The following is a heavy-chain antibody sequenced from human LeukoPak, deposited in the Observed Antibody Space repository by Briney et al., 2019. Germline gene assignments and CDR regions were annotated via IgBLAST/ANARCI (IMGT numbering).Heavy chain of an antibody. J-gene: IGHJ3*02. CDR1: GFTVSSSY. D-gene: IGHD2-21*02. CDR2: IYSGGST. V-gene: IGHV3-66*02. CDR3: ARGADSYCGGDCYIDAFDI. Sequence: PGGSLRLSCAASGFTVSSSYMSWVRQAPGKGLEWVSVIYSGGSTYYADSVKGRFTISRDNSKNTLYLQMNSLRAEDTAVYYCARGADSYCGGDCYIDAFDIWGQGTMVTVSS.